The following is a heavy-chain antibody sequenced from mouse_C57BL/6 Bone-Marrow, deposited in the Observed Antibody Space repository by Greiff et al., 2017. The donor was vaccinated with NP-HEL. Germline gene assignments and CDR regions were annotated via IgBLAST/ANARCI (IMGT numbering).Heavy chain of an antibody. V-gene: IGHV1-62-2*01. CDR1: GYTFTEYT. J-gene: IGHJ1*03. D-gene: IGHD1-1*01. CDR3: ARDGDYFGSSYGYFDV. Sequence: QVQLQQSGAELVKPGASVKLSCKASGYTFTEYTIHWVKQRAGQGLEWIGWFYPGSGSIRYNEKFKDKGTLTADKSSSTVNMDLSRLTSEDSTVYCCARDGDYFGSSYGYFDVWGTGTTVTVSS. CDR2: FYPGSGSI.